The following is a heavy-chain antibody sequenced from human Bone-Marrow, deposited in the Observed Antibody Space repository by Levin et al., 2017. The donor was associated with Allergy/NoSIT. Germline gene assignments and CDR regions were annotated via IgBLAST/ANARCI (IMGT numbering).Heavy chain of an antibody. J-gene: IGHJ4*02. CDR3: AGEGTPQSWDY. D-gene: IGHD1-14*01. V-gene: IGHV4-39*06. Sequence: SETLSLTCTVSGGSISSSTYYWVWIRQPPGMGLEWIGSIYYIGKTYYNPSLESRVTISVDTSKTQFLLKLTSVTAADTAVYYCAGEGTPQSWDYWGQGTLVTVSS. CDR1: GGSISSSTYY. CDR2: IYYIGKT.